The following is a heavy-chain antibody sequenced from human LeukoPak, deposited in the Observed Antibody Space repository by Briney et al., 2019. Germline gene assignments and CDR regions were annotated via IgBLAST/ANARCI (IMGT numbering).Heavy chain of an antibody. CDR2: IYYTGST. V-gene: IGHV4-39*01. D-gene: IGHD3-16*02. Sequence: SETLSLTCTVSGGSLSSSSYYWGWIRQPPGKGLEGIGSIYYTGSTYYNPSLKSRVTISVDTSKTQFSLELSSVTAADTAVYYCARGVWGSYRYTGSFDYWGQGTLVIVSS. CDR3: ARGVWGSYRYTGSFDY. J-gene: IGHJ4*02. CDR1: GGSLSSSSYY.